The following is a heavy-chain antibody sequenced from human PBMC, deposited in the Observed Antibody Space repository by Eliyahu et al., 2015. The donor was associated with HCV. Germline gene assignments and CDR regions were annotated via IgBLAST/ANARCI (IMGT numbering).Heavy chain of an antibody. D-gene: IGHD3-10*01. CDR3: ARGRSYWYFDL. J-gene: IGHJ2*01. CDR2: TNSGGKP. CDR1: GGSFSGYY. V-gene: IGHV4-34*01. Sequence: QVQLHQWGAGLLKPSETLSLTCAVYGGSFSGYYWSWIRQPPGKGLEWIGETNSGGKPLHHPALKSRVTISVDTSMNQFSLKLSSVTAADTAVYYCARGRSYWYFDLWGRDTLVTVSS.